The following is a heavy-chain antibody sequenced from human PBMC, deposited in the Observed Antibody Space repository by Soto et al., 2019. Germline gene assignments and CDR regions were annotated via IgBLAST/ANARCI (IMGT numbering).Heavy chain of an antibody. CDR1: VYSFTSYW. CDR3: ARRRKTAYYYGSGSYWDY. V-gene: IGHV5-10-1*01. D-gene: IGHD3-10*01. J-gene: IGHJ4*02. Sequence: GESLKISCKGSVYSFTSYWISWVRQMPGKGLEWMGRIDPSDSYTNYSPSFQGHVTISADKSISTAYLQWSSLKASDTAMYYCARRRKTAYYYGSGSYWDYWGQGTLVTVSS. CDR2: IDPSDSYT.